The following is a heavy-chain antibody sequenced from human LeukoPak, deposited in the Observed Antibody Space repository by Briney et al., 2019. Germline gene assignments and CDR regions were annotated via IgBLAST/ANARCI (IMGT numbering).Heavy chain of an antibody. Sequence: SSETLSLTCTVSGGSISNYFWSWIRQPPGKGLEWIGYMYYSGSTNYNPSLKSRVTISVDTSKNQFSLKLTSVTAADTAVYYCARTLLSRFDPWGQGTLVTVSS. CDR1: GGSISNYF. CDR2: MYYSGST. D-gene: IGHD3-10*01. CDR3: ARTLLSRFDP. J-gene: IGHJ5*02. V-gene: IGHV4-59*01.